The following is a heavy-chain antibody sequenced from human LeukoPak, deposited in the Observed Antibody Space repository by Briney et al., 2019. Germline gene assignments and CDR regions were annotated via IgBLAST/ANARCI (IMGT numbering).Heavy chain of an antibody. CDR1: GFTFSSYG. J-gene: IGHJ4*02. V-gene: IGHV3-30*03. D-gene: IGHD1-26*01. Sequence: GRSLRLSCAASGFTFSSYGMHWVRQAPGKGLEWVAVISYDGSNKYYADSVKGRFTISRDNSKNSLSLQMNSLRAEDTAVYYCARGGEPVGFDYWGQGTLVTVSS. CDR3: ARGGEPVGFDY. CDR2: ISYDGSNK.